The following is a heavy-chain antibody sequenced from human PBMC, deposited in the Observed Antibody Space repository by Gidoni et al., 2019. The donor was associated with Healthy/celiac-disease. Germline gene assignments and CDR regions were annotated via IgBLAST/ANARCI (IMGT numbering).Heavy chain of an antibody. CDR3: ATLFTDPDAFDI. J-gene: IGHJ3*02. CDR2: FDPEDGET. V-gene: IGHV1-24*01. Sequence: QVQLVPSGAEVKKPGASVKVSCKVSGYTLTELSMHWVRQDPGKGLEWMGGFDPEDGETIDEQKFQGRVTMTEDKPKDTAYMELSSLRSEDTAVYYCATLFTDPDAFDIWGQGTMVTVSS. CDR1: GYTLTELS.